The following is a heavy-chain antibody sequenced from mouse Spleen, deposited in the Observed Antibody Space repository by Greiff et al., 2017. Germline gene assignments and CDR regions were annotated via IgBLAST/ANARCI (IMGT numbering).Heavy chain of an antibody. J-gene: IGHJ2*01. CDR1: GFNIKDDY. D-gene: IGHD1-1*01. CDR3: TITTMVATGTYYFDY. CDR2: IDPENGDT. Sequence: EVQLQQSGAELVRPGASVKLSCTASGFNIKDDYMHWVKQRPEQGLEWIGWIDPENGDTEYASKFQGKATITADTSSNTAYLQLSSLTSEDTAVYYCTITTMVATGTYYFDYWGQGTTLTVSS. V-gene: IGHV14-4*01.